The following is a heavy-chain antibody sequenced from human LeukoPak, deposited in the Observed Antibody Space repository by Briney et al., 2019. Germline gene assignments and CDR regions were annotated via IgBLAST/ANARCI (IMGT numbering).Heavy chain of an antibody. CDR3: ARDRRDGYNLYYFDL. Sequence: PSETLSLTCTVSGGSIYSGSYYWSWIRQPAGKGLVWIGRIYTSGSTNYNPSLKSRVTISVDTSKNQFSLKLSSVTAADTAVYYCARDRRDGYNLYYFDLWGQGTLVTVSS. V-gene: IGHV4-61*02. CDR1: GGSIYSGSYY. D-gene: IGHD5-24*01. CDR2: IYTSGST. J-gene: IGHJ4*02.